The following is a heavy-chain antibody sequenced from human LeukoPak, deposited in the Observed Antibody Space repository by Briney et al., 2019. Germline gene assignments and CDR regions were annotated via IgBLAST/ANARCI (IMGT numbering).Heavy chain of an antibody. J-gene: IGHJ4*02. Sequence: VQPGGSLRLSCAASXFTFGDYSMHWVRQVPGKDLEWVSLISGDGYITYYADSVKGRLTVSRDNSKNSLYLQMNGLRIEDTAFYYCAKDIENYDSTGHFDYWGQGTLVTVSS. D-gene: IGHD3-22*01. CDR3: AKDIENYDSTGHFDY. CDR2: ISGDGYIT. V-gene: IGHV3-43*02. CDR1: XFTFGDYS.